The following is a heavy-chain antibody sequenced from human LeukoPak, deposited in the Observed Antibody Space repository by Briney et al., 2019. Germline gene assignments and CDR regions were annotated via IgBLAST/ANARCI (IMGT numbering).Heavy chain of an antibody. CDR3: AKVAKYCTNGVCYSRIGGEYYFDY. Sequence: GGSLRLSCAVSGFTVRNNYMSWVRQAPGKGLEWVSAISGSGGSTYYADSVKGRFTISRDNSKNTLYLQMNSLRAEDTAVYYCAKVAKYCTNGVCYSRIGGEYYFDYWGQGTLVTVSS. CDR1: GFTVRNNY. D-gene: IGHD2-8*01. V-gene: IGHV3-23*01. CDR2: ISGSGGST. J-gene: IGHJ4*02.